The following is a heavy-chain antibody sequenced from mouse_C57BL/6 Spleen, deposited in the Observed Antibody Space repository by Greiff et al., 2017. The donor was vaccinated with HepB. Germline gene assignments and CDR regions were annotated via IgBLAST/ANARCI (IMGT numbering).Heavy chain of an antibody. D-gene: IGHD1-1*01. CDR1: GFTFSDYY. CDR2: INYDGSST. Sequence: EVKLVESEGGLVQPGSSMKLSCTASGFTFSDYYMAWVRQVPEKGLEWVANINYDGSSTYYLDSLKSRFIISRDNAKNILYLQMSSLKSEDTATYYCARDLFYYGSSYVGAMDYWGQGTSVTVSS. J-gene: IGHJ4*01. CDR3: ARDLFYYGSSYVGAMDY. V-gene: IGHV5-16*01.